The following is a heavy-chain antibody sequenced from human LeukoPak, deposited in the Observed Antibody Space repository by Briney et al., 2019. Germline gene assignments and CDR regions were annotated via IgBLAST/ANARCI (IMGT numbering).Heavy chain of an antibody. Sequence: GGSLRLPCAASGFTFSSYSMNWVRQAPGKGLEWVSSISSSSSYIYYADSVKGRFTISRDNAKNSLYLQMNSLRAEDTAVYYCARDTTLVVPAATLDYWGQGTLVTVSS. CDR3: ARDTTLVVPAATLDY. CDR2: ISSSSSYI. V-gene: IGHV3-21*01. D-gene: IGHD2-2*01. CDR1: GFTFSSYS. J-gene: IGHJ4*02.